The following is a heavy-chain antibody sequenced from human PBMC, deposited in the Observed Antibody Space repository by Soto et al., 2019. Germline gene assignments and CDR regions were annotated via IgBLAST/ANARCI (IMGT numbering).Heavy chain of an antibody. Sequence: PGGSLRLSSAASGFTFSSYAMGCARQALGRGLEGASAISGSGGSTYYADSVKGRFTISRDNSKNTLYLQMNSLRAEDTAVYYCAKDGYYDFWSGSDADLDYWGQGTLVTVSS. CDR3: AKDGYYDFWSGSDADLDY. D-gene: IGHD3-3*01. CDR2: ISGSGGST. J-gene: IGHJ4*02. V-gene: IGHV3-23*01. CDR1: GFTFSSYA.